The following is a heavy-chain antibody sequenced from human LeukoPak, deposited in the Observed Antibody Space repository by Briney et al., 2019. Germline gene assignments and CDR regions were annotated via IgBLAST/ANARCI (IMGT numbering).Heavy chain of an antibody. J-gene: IGHJ4*02. V-gene: IGHV1-18*01. D-gene: IGHD3-22*01. Sequence: ASVKVSCKASGYTFTSYGISWVRQAPGQGLEWMGWISAYNGNTNYAQKLQGRVTMTTDTSTSTAYMELRSLRPDDTAVYYCARDKGYDSSGSLDYWGQGTLVTVSS. CDR1: GYTFTSYG. CDR2: ISAYNGNT. CDR3: ARDKGYDSSGSLDY.